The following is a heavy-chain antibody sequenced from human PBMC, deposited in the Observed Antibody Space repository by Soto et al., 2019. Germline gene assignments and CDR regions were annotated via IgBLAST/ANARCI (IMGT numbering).Heavy chain of an antibody. CDR1: GITFSNYA. D-gene: IGHD3-10*01. J-gene: IGHJ4*02. Sequence: EVPLLESGGGLVQPGGSLRLSCAASGITFSNYAMTWVRQAPGKGLEWVSSVSGNGAGTYYADSVKGRFTISKDNSRNTLYLHMSSLRAEDTAVHYCAKIVDNYGSDYWGQGTLVTVSS. CDR3: AKIVDNYGSDY. V-gene: IGHV3-23*01. CDR2: VSGNGAGT.